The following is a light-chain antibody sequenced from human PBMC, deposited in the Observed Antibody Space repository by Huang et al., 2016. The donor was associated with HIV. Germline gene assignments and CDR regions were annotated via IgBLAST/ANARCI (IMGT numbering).Light chain of an antibody. CDR1: QDIGND. Sequence: AIQMTQSPASLSASVGDRVTITCRASQDIGNDLGWYHQRLGKAPKLLVSTASHLQSGCPSRCTGSGSGTHVTLTISCLQPEDFATYYCLQDYTYPWTFGQGTKVEI. CDR3: LQDYTYPWT. CDR2: TAS. V-gene: IGKV1-6*01. J-gene: IGKJ1*01.